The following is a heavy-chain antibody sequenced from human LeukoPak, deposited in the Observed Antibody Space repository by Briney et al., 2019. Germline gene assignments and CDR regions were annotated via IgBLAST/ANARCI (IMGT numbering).Heavy chain of an antibody. D-gene: IGHD3-22*01. V-gene: IGHV3-30*18. CDR2: ISYDGTHK. CDR1: GFTFSNYG. J-gene: IGHJ4*02. CDR3: AKGTMIVVGTYFDY. Sequence: GRSLRLSCVASGFTFSNYGIHWVRQAPDKGLEWVAVISYDGTHKFYADSVKGRFTISRDNSKNTLYLQMNSLRAEDTAVYYCAKGTMIVVGTYFDYWGQGTLVTVSS.